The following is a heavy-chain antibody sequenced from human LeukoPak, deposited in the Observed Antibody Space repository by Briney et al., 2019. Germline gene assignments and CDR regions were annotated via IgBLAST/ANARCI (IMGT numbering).Heavy chain of an antibody. D-gene: IGHD6-19*01. CDR3: ARGPGIAVAGRFSDY. V-gene: IGHV1-2*02. J-gene: IGHJ4*02. CDR2: INPNSGGT. Sequence: GASVKVSCKASGYTFTSYYMHWVRQAPGQGLEWMGWINPNSGGTNYAQKFQGRVTMTRDTSISTAYMELSRLRSDDTAVYYCARGPGIAVAGRFSDYWGQGTLVTVSS. CDR1: GYTFTSYY.